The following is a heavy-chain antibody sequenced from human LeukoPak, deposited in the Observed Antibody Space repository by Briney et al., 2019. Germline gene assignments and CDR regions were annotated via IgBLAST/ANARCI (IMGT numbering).Heavy chain of an antibody. J-gene: IGHJ4*02. D-gene: IGHD7-27*01. CDR3: AKDGNWARFEN. V-gene: IGHV3-23*01. Sequence: GSLRLSCAASGFTFSSYEMNWGRQAPGKGLEWVSGITGSGGTTYYADSVKGRFTISRDNSKNTLYLQMNSPRAEDTAAYYCAKDGNWARFENWGQGTLVTVSS. CDR2: ITGSGGTT. CDR1: GFTFSSYE.